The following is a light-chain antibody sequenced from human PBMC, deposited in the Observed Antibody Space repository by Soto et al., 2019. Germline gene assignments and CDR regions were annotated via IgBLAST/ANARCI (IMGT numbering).Light chain of an antibody. Sequence: EIVLTQSPGTLSLSPGERATLSCRASQSVSSSYLAWYQQTPGQAPRLLIYVASSRATGIPDRVSGSVSGTDFTLTISRLEPEDFAVYYCQQYGSSCTVSPGTKVDIK. V-gene: IGKV3-20*01. J-gene: IGKJ3*01. CDR3: QQYGSSCT. CDR1: QSVSSSY. CDR2: VAS.